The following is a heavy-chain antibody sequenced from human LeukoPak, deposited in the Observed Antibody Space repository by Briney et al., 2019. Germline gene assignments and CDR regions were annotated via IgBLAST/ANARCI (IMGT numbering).Heavy chain of an antibody. V-gene: IGHV4-39*01. CDR2: IYYSGST. CDR3: ARQSTKGNSGWFFDF. Sequence: PSETLSLTCTVSGDSINSPGYYWGWIRQPPGKGLEWIGSIYYSGSTYYKPSLKSRVTISVDTSKNQFSLKVSSVTAADTALYYCARQSTKGNSGWFFDFWGRGRLVTVSS. CDR1: GDSINSPGYY. D-gene: IGHD6-19*01. J-gene: IGHJ4*02.